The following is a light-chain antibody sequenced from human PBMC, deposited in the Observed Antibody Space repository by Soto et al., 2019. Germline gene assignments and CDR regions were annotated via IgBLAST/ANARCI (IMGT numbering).Light chain of an antibody. CDR3: QQYGSSPLT. V-gene: IGKV3-20*01. CDR1: QSVGSN. Sequence: RVKTQSPDTISVSPVERATLSCRASQSVGSNLAWYQQKPGQAPRLLIYGASTRATGIPDRFSGSGSGTDFTLTISRLEPEDFAVYYCQQYGSSPLTFGGGTKVDI. CDR2: GAS. J-gene: IGKJ4*01.